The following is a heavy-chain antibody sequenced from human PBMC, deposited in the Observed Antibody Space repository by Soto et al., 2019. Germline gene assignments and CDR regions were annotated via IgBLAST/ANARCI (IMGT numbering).Heavy chain of an antibody. CDR3: ARGKHGGITMVRVSFKSGYYGMDV. J-gene: IGHJ6*02. CDR2: INHSGST. D-gene: IGHD3-10*01. Sequence: PSETLSLTCAVYGGSFSGYYWSWIRQPPGKGLEWIGEINHSGSTNYNPSLKSRVTISVDTSKNQFSLKLSSVTAADTAVYYCARGKHGGITMVRVSFKSGYYGMDVWGQGTTVTVSS. CDR1: GGSFSGYY. V-gene: IGHV4-34*01.